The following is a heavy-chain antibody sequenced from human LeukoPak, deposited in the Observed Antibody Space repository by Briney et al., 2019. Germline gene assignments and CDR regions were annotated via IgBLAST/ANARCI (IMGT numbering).Heavy chain of an antibody. D-gene: IGHD5-18*01. Sequence: SETLSLTCAVYGGSFSGYSWNWIRQPPVKGLEWIGEINHSGGTNYNPSLKSRVTISVDTSKNQFSLKLSSVTAADTAVYYCAREARSYGWFDYWGQGTLVTVSS. J-gene: IGHJ4*02. CDR1: GGSFSGYS. CDR3: AREARSYGWFDY. CDR2: INHSGGT. V-gene: IGHV4-34*01.